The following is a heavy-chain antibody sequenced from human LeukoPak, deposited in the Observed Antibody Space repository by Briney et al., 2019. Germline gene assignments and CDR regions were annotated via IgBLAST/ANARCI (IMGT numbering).Heavy chain of an antibody. D-gene: IGHD2-21*02. J-gene: IGHJ4*02. CDR2: IGGSGTNA. CDR1: GFTFSSSA. Sequence: GGSLRLSCAASGFTFSSSAMTWVRQAPGKGLEWVSSIGGSGTNAYYTDSVKGRFTISRDNSKNTLYLQMNSLRAEDTAVYYCAQGSDSWVYWGQGTLVTVSS. V-gene: IGHV3-23*01. CDR3: AQGSDSWVY.